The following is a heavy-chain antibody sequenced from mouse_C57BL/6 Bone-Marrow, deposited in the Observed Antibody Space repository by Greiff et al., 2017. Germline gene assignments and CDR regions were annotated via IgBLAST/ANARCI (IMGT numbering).Heavy chain of an antibody. D-gene: IGHD1-1*01. CDR1: GYTFTDYN. Sequence: EVQLQQSGPELVKPGASVKMSCKASGYTFTDYNMHWVKQSHGKSLEWIGYINPNNGGTSYNQKFKGKATLTVNKSSSTAYMELRSPTSEDSAVYYCARGDYYGSSYERFDYWGQGTTLTVSS. CDR2: INPNNGGT. J-gene: IGHJ2*01. V-gene: IGHV1-22*01. CDR3: ARGDYYGSSYERFDY.